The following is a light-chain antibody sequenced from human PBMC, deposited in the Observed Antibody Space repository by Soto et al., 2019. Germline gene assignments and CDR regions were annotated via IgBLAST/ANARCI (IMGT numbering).Light chain of an antibody. CDR3: AAWDDSLKGCV. Sequence: QSVLTQPPSASGTPGQRVNISCSGSSSNIGTYSVSWYQHFPGTAPRLLIYSDNQRPSGVPDRFSASKSGASASLAISGLQSEDEADFYCAAWDDSLKGCVFGTGTKLTVL. J-gene: IGLJ1*01. CDR1: SSNIGTYS. V-gene: IGLV1-44*01. CDR2: SDN.